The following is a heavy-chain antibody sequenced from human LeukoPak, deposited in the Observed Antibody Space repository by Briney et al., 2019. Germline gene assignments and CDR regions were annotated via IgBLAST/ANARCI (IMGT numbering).Heavy chain of an antibody. D-gene: IGHD3-22*01. CDR3: ARDSLTYYYDSSGPTDY. V-gene: IGHV3-30*02. CDR2: IRYDGSNK. CDR1: GFTFSSYG. J-gene: IGHJ4*02. Sequence: PGGSLRLSCAASGFTFSSYGMHWVRQAPGKGLEWVAFIRYDGSNKYYADSVKGRFTISRDNSKNTLYLQMNSLRAEDTAVYYCARDSLTYYYDSSGPTDYWGQGTLVTVSS.